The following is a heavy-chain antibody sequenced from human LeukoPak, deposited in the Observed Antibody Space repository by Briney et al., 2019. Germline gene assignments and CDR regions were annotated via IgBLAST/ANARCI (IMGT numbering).Heavy chain of an antibody. Sequence: SETLSLTCTVSGGSISSYYWSGIRQHPGKDLEWIGYIYYSGSTYYNPSLKSRVTISVDTSKNQFSLKLSSVTAADTAVYYCARGTKQNWFDPWGQGTLVTVSS. CDR1: GGSISSYY. V-gene: IGHV4-59*06. CDR3: ARGTKQNWFDP. CDR2: IYYSGST. D-gene: IGHD1-14*01. J-gene: IGHJ5*02.